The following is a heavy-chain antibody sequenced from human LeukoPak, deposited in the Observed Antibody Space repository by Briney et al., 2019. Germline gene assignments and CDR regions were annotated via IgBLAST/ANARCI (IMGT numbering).Heavy chain of an antibody. CDR2: IKQDGSEK. CDR1: GFTFSSYW. V-gene: IGHV3-7*01. CDR3: AREFPSTTASYYFDY. D-gene: IGHD1-1*01. J-gene: IGHJ4*02. Sequence: PGGPLRLSCAASGFTFSSYWMSWVRQAPGKGLEWVANIKQDGSEKYYVDSVKGRFTISRDNAKNSLYLQMNSLRAEDTAVYYCAREFPSTTASYYFDYWGQGTLVTVSS.